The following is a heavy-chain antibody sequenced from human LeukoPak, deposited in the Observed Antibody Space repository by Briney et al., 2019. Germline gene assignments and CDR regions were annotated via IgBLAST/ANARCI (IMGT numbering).Heavy chain of an antibody. CDR3: ARSGYSSSWLDY. CDR2: ISVYNGNT. D-gene: IGHD6-13*01. Sequence: ASVKVSCKASGYTFSSYGISWVRQAPGQGLEWMGWISVYNGNTNYAQKLQGRVTMTTDTSTSTAYMELRSLRSDGTAVYYCARSGYSSSWLDYWGQGTLVTVSS. V-gene: IGHV1-18*01. J-gene: IGHJ4*02. CDR1: GYTFSSYG.